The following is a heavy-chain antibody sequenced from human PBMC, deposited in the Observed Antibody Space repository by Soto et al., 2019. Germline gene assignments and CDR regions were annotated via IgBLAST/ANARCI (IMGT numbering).Heavy chain of an antibody. J-gene: IGHJ4*02. D-gene: IGHD6-19*01. V-gene: IGHV3-48*01. CDR2: INRSRSTI. CDR1: AFTLNSYG. Sequence: GGSLRHYCAPSAFTLNSYGRSCVRQATRKGLEGVANINRSRSTIYYADSVKGRFTISRDNAKNSLYLQMNSLRAEDTAVYYCASSIAVAGTAKGAFDYWGQGTLVTVSS. CDR3: ASSIAVAGTAKGAFDY.